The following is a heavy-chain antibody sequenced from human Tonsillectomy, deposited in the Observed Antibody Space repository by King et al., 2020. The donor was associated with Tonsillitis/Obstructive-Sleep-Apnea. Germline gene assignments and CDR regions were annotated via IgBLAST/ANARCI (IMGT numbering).Heavy chain of an antibody. J-gene: IGHJ4*02. CDR3: ARAGGGKLVTGGD. CDR2: ISYDGSNK. D-gene: IGHD6-13*01. CDR1: GFTFSSYA. V-gene: IGHV3-30*01. Sequence: VQLVESGGGVVQPGRSLRLSCAASGFTFSSYAMHWVRQAPGKGLEWVAVISYDGSNKYYADSVKGRLTISSDNSKNTLYLQMNSLRAEDTAVYYCARAGGGKLVTGGDWGQGTLVTVSS.